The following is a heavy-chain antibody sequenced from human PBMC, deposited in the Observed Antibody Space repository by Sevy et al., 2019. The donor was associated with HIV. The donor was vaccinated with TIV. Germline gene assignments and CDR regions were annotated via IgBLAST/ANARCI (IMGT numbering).Heavy chain of an antibody. CDR2: IYPGDSDT. V-gene: IGHV5-51*01. J-gene: IGHJ3*02. D-gene: IGHD2-15*01. CDR1: GYSFTSYW. CDR3: ARHWPGEDIVVEVAALAFDM. Sequence: GESLKISCKGSGYSFTSYWIGWVRQMPGKGLEWMGIIYPGDSDTRYSPSFQGQVTISADQSIGTAYLQWSSLKASDTAMYYCARHWPGEDIVVEVAALAFDMWGQGTMVTVSS.